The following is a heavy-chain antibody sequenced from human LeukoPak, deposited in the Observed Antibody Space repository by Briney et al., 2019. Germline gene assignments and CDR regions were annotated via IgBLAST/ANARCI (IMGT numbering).Heavy chain of an antibody. J-gene: IGHJ4*02. V-gene: IGHV4-34*01. CDR2: INHSGST. Sequence: PSETLSLTCAVYGGSFSGYYWSWIRQPPGKGLEWIGEINHSGSTNYNPSLKSRVTISVDTSKNQFSLKLSSVTAADTAVYYCARRVVVYSSGWYDYGGQGTLVTVSS. CDR1: GGSFSGYY. CDR3: ARRVVVYSSGWYDY. D-gene: IGHD6-19*01.